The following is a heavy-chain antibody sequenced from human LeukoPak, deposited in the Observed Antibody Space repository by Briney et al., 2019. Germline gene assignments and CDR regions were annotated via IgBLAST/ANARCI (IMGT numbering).Heavy chain of an antibody. D-gene: IGHD2-15*01. CDR1: GYSFTNYW. J-gene: IGHJ5*02. CDR2: IYPGDSDT. V-gene: IGHV5-51*01. Sequence: GQPLKISCKGSGYSFTNYWIAWAGQMPGKGREWMGIIYPGDSDTRYRPSFQGQVTISADKSISTAYLQWSSLKASDTAMYYCARRGDYCSADNCYPWWFDPWGEGTLVTVSS. CDR3: ARRGDYCSADNCYPWWFDP.